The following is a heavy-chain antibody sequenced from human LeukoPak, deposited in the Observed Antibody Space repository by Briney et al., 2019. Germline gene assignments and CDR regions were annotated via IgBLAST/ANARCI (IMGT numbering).Heavy chain of an antibody. D-gene: IGHD3-22*01. Sequence: GASVKVSCKASGGTFTSYAISWVRQAPGQGLEWMGRIIPILGIANYAQKFQGRVTITADKSTSTAYMELSGLRSEDTAVYYCARVVRYYYDSSGPEAYWGQGTLVTVSS. CDR1: GGTFTSYA. CDR3: ARVVRYYYDSSGPEAY. J-gene: IGHJ4*02. V-gene: IGHV1-69*04. CDR2: IIPILGIA.